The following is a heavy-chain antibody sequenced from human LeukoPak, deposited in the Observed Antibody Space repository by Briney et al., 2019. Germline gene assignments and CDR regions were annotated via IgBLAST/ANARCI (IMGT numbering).Heavy chain of an antibody. Sequence: PSETLSLTCTVSGGSISSGSYYWSWLRQPAGTGLEWIGRIYTSGSTIYNPSLKSRVTISVDTSKNQFSLKLSSVTAADTAVCYCARGAGYSSSWYGGDYWGQGTLVTVSS. J-gene: IGHJ4*02. V-gene: IGHV4-61*02. CDR2: IYTSGST. D-gene: IGHD6-13*01. CDR1: GGSISSGSYY. CDR3: ARGAGYSSSWYGGDY.